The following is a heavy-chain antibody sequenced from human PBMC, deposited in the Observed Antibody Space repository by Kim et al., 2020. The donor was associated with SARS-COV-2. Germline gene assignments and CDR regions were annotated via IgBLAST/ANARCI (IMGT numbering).Heavy chain of an antibody. CDR1: GYSISSGYY. D-gene: IGHD4-17*01. Sequence: SETLSLTCTVSGYSISSGYYWGWIRQPPGKGLEWIGSIYHSGNTYYNPSLKSRVTISVDTSKNQFSLKLSSVTAADTAVYYCARISTTVVTIDYWGQGTLVTVSS. CDR2: IYHSGNT. CDR3: ARISTTVVTIDY. J-gene: IGHJ4*02. V-gene: IGHV4-38-2*02.